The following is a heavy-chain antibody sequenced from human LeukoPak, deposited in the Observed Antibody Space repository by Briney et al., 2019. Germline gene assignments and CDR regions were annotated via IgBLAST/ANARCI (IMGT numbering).Heavy chain of an antibody. CDR3: ARDQGDCSGGRCYYYWYFDL. Sequence: PSETLSLTCAVSGYSISNGDYWGCFRQPPAKELQWIGSIYHSGSTSYNPSLKSRVTITVDASKNQFCLQLRSVTAADTAVYYCARDQGDCSGGRCYYYWYFDLWGRGTLVSVS. D-gene: IGHD2-15*01. CDR2: IYHSGST. V-gene: IGHV4-38-2*02. CDR1: GYSISNGDY. J-gene: IGHJ2*01.